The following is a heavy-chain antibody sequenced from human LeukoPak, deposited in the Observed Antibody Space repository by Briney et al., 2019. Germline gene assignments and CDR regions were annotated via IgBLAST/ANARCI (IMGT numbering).Heavy chain of an antibody. Sequence: GGSLRLSCAASGFTFSSYSMNWVRQAPGKGLEWVSYISSSSSTIYYADSVKGRFTISRDNAKNSLYLQMNSLRAEDTAVYYCARDLKGGEKWFGELFRYGAFDIWGQGTMVTVSS. CDR3: ARDLKGGEKWFGELFRYGAFDI. V-gene: IGHV3-48*01. J-gene: IGHJ3*02. CDR2: ISSSSSTI. CDR1: GFTFSSYS. D-gene: IGHD3-10*01.